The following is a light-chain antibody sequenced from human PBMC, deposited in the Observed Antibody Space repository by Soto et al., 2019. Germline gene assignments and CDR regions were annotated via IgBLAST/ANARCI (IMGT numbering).Light chain of an antibody. CDR1: QSVSSSY. Sequence: IVLTQSPCTLSLSPGERATLSRRASQSVSSSYLAWYQQKPGQAPRLLIYGASSRATGIPDRFSGSGSGTDFTLTISRLEPEDFAVYYCQQYGSSRGSTFGQGTRLEIK. V-gene: IGKV3-20*01. J-gene: IGKJ5*01. CDR2: GAS. CDR3: QQYGSSRGST.